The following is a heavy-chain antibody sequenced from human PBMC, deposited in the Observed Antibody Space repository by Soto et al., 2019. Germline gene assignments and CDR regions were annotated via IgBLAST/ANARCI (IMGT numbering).Heavy chain of an antibody. CDR2: IYYSGST. CDR3: ARASDFWSGNNWFDP. Sequence: PSETLSLTCTVSGGSISSGDYYWSWIRQPPGKGLEWIGYIYYSGSTYYNPSLKSRVTISVDTSKNQFSLKLSSVTAADTAVYYCARASDFWSGNNWFDPWGQGTLVTVSS. D-gene: IGHD3-3*01. J-gene: IGHJ5*02. CDR1: GGSISSGDYY. V-gene: IGHV4-30-4*01.